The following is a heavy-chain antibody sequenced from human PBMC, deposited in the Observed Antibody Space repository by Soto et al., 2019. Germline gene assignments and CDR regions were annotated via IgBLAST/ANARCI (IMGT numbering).Heavy chain of an antibody. J-gene: IGHJ5*02. CDR2: IYHSGST. CDR3: AGDYMVRGVMRWFDP. V-gene: IGHV4-4*02. D-gene: IGHD3-10*01. Sequence: QVQLQESGPGLVKPSGTLSLTCAVSGGSISSSNWWSWVRQPPGKGLEWIGEIYHSGSTNYNPSLKSRVTXPXXXSXXQFSLKLSSVTAADTAVYYCAGDYMVRGVMRWFDPWGQGTLVTVSS. CDR1: GGSISSSNW.